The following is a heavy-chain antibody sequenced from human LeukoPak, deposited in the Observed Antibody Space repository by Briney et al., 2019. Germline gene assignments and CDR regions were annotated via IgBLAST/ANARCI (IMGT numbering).Heavy chain of an antibody. Sequence: GGSLRLSCGASGFTFSSYSMNWVRQAPGKGLEWVSSISSSSSYIYYADSVKGRFTISRDNAKNSLYLQMNSLRAEDTAVYYCARIGEMATIQNHFDYWGQGTLVTVSS. CDR2: ISSSSSYI. D-gene: IGHD5-24*01. V-gene: IGHV3-21*01. CDR3: ARIGEMATIQNHFDY. J-gene: IGHJ4*02. CDR1: GFTFSSYS.